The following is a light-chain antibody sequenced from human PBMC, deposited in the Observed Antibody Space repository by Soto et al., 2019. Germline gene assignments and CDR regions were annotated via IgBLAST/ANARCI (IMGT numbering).Light chain of an antibody. V-gene: IGLV1-47*01. Sequence: QLVLTQPPSASGTPGQRVTISCSGSSSNIGSNYVYWDQQLPGTAPKLLIYRNNERPSGVPDRFSGAKSGTSASLASSGLRSEDEAEYDWAAWDDSLSARVFGGGTKLTVL. J-gene: IGLJ3*02. CDR1: SSNIGSNY. CDR3: AAWDDSLSARV. CDR2: RNN.